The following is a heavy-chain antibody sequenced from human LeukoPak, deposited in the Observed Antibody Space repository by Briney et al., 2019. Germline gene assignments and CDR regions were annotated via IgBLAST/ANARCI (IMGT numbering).Heavy chain of an antibody. J-gene: IGHJ5*02. D-gene: IGHD2/OR15-2a*01. CDR3: ARGATLGFDP. Sequence: GGSLRLSCAASGFTFSTYDMHWVRQRTGEGLQWVSGIGTGGGTYYLGSVKGRFTISRENAKNSLYLQMSSLRAGDTAVYFCARGATLGFDPWGQGTLVTVSS. CDR1: GFTFSTYD. V-gene: IGHV3-13*04. CDR2: IGTGGGT.